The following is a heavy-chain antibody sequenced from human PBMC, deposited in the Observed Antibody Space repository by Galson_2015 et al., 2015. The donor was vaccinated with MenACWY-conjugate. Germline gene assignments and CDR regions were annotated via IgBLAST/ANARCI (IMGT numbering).Heavy chain of an antibody. J-gene: IGHJ3*01. D-gene: IGHD4-17*01. Sequence: SLRLSCAAPGFPLSGYWMAWVRQAPGKGLEWVANIKQDGSEKYYVDSVKGRFTISRDKAKNSLYLEMNSLRAEDTAVYYCARDHPSTYGIAWDLFELWGQGTMVTVSS. CDR2: IKQDGSEK. CDR3: ARDHPSTYGIAWDLFEL. V-gene: IGHV3-7*03. CDR1: GFPLSGYW.